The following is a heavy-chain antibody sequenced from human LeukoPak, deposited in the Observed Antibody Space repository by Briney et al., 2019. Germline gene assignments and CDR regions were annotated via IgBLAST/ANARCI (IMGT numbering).Heavy chain of an antibody. CDR3: ANPISNYYYYGLDV. V-gene: IGHV3-23*01. J-gene: IGHJ6*02. CDR2: VSGSGDTT. D-gene: IGHD5-12*01. CDR1: GMTFSAYT. Sequence: GGSLRPSCAGSGMTFSAYTINWVRQAPGKGLEWGSGVSGSGDTTYYADSVSGRFTLSRDNSKEMLYLEMNNLRAEDTAVYYCANPISNYYYYGLDVWGQGTMVTVSS.